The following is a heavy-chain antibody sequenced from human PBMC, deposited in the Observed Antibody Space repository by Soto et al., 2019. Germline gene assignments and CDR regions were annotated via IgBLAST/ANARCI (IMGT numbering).Heavy chain of an antibody. CDR2: IFHSGST. CDR3: ARDRYYGSGTYYNFYSGMDV. D-gene: IGHD3-10*01. CDR1: GGSINSGDYY. V-gene: IGHV4-30-4*01. Sequence: LSLTCTVSGGSINSGDYYWTWVRQPPGKGLEWIGNIFHSGSTYYTPSLQGRVTISLDTSKNHFSLKLGSVTPADTAVYYCARDRYYGSGTYYNFYSGMDVWGQGTTVTVSS. J-gene: IGHJ6*02.